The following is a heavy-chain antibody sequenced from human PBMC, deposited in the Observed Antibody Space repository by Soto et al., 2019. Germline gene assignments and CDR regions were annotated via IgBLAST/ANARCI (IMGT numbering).Heavy chain of an antibody. CDR2: ISGDGIRT. V-gene: IGHV3-23*01. D-gene: IGHD4-17*01. CDR3: AREVWMTVTTDAGAHYLYDGMDV. Sequence: EVQLLESGGGLEQPGGSLRLSCAVSGFTFSSFAVTWVRQAPGKGLEWVSGISGDGIRTYYTDSVKGRFTISRDNSKNTLYLQMNSLRVEDTAVYCCAREVWMTVTTDAGAHYLYDGMDVWGQGNTVTVSS. CDR1: GFTFSSFA. J-gene: IGHJ6*02.